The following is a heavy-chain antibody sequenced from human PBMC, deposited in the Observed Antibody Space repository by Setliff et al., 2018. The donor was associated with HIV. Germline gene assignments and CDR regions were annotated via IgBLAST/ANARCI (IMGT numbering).Heavy chain of an antibody. CDR1: GGSFSGYY. V-gene: IGHV4-34*01. Sequence: SETLSLTCGVDGGSFSGYYWSWIRQPPGKGLEWIGEINHRGSTNYIPSLKSRVTISVDRSKNQFSLNVTSVTAADTAVYYCARIPQLLDYAMDVWGQGTTVTVSS. CDR3: ARIPQLLDYAMDV. CDR2: INHRGST. J-gene: IGHJ6*02. D-gene: IGHD2-2*01.